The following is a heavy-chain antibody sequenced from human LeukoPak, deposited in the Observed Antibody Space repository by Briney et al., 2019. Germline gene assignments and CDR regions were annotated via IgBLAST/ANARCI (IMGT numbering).Heavy chain of an antibody. CDR3: AGGIGYATSPADH. V-gene: IGHV4-59*01. CDR2: IHDTRGT. Sequence: SETLSLTCNVSGGSISNYYWTWIRQPPGKGLEWIGYIHDTRGTNYNPYLKSRVAMSLDTSKNHFSLSLNSVTAADTAVYFCAGGIGYATSPADHLGQGTLVIVSP. D-gene: IGHD6-13*01. J-gene: IGHJ5*02. CDR1: GGSISNYY.